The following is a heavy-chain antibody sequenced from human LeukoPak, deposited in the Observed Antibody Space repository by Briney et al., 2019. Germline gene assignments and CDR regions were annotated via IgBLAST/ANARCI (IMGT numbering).Heavy chain of an antibody. CDR3: ARAAIRAAAINWFDP. D-gene: IGHD6-13*01. CDR1: GYTFTSYA. V-gene: IGHV1-3*01. Sequence: ASVKVSCKASGYTFTSYAMHWVRQAPGQRLEWMGWINAGNGNTKYSQKFQGGVTITRDTSASTAYMELSSLRSDDTAVYYCARAAIRAAAINWFDPWGQGTLVTVSS. CDR2: INAGNGNT. J-gene: IGHJ5*02.